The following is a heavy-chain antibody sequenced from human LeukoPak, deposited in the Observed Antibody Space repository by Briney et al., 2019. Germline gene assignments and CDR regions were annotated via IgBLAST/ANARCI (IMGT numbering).Heavy chain of an antibody. D-gene: IGHD3-3*01. J-gene: IGHJ4*02. CDR1: GGSFSGYY. CDR2: INHSGST. CDR3: AGRITIFGVVPPELQFDY. Sequence: SETLSLTCAVYGGSFSGYYWSWIRQPPGKGLEWIGEINHSGSTNDNPSLKSRVTISVDTSKNQFSLKLSSVTAADTAVYYCAGRITIFGVVPPELQFDYWGQGTLVTVSS. V-gene: IGHV4-34*01.